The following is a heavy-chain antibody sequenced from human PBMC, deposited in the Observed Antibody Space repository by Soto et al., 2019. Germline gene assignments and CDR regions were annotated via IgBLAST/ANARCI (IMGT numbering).Heavy chain of an antibody. CDR2: ISYDGSNK. CDR1: GFTFSSYG. CDR3: AKGPGIVVVVAADYYGMDV. V-gene: IGHV3-30*18. Sequence: QVQLVESGGGVVQPGRSLRLSCAASGFTFSSYGMHWVRQAPGKGLEWVAVISYDGSNKYYADSVKGRFTISRDNSKNTLYLQMNSLRAEDTAVYYCAKGPGIVVVVAADYYGMDVWGQGTTVTVSS. D-gene: IGHD2-15*01. J-gene: IGHJ6*02.